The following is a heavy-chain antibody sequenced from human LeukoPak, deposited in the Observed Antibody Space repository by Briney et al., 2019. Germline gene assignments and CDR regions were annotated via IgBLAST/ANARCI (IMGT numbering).Heavy chain of an antibody. CDR1: GFTFSSYW. CDR2: IKQDGSEK. D-gene: IGHD3-10*01. V-gene: IGHV3-7*01. Sequence: GGSLRLSCAASGFTFSSYWMSWVRQAPGKGLDWVANIKQDGSEKYYVDSVKGQLTISRDNAKNSLYLQMNSLRAEDTAVYYCAKQYYSSGSYYPAFDYWGQGTLVTVSS. J-gene: IGHJ4*02. CDR3: AKQYYSSGSYYPAFDY.